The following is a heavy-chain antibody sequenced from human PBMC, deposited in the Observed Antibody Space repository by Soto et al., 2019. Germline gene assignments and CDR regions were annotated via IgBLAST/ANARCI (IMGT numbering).Heavy chain of an antibody. J-gene: IGHJ4*02. V-gene: IGHV1-8*01. Sequence: ASVKVSCKASGYTFTSYDINWVRQATGQGLEWMGWMNPNSGNTGYAQKFQGRVTMTRNTSISTAYMELSSLRSEDTAVYYCATSHWTRARESWWGQGTLVTVSS. CDR2: MNPNSGNT. CDR1: GYTFTSYD. D-gene: IGHD3-16*01. CDR3: ATSHWTRARESW.